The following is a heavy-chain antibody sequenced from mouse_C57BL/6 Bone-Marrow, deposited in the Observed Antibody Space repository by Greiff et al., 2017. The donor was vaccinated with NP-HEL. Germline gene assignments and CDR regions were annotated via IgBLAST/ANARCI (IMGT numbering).Heavy chain of an antibody. CDR3: ATHYGSSPYWYFDV. V-gene: IGHV14-2*01. D-gene: IGHD1-1*01. Sequence: VQLQQSGAELVKPGASVKLSCTASGFNIKDYYMHWVKQRTEQGLEWIGRIDPEDGETKYAPKFPGKATITADTSSNTAYLQLSSLTSEDTAVYYCATHYGSSPYWYFDVWGTGTTVTVSS. CDR2: IDPEDGET. J-gene: IGHJ1*03. CDR1: GFNIKDYY.